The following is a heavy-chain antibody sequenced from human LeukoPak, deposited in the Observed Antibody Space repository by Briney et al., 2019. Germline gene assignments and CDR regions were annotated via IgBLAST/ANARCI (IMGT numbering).Heavy chain of an antibody. D-gene: IGHD3-9*01. J-gene: IGHJ4*02. V-gene: IGHV4-59*08. CDR1: GGSFSGYY. CDR2: IYYSGST. CDR3: ARHRPDIWYYFDY. Sequence: SETLSLTCAVYGGSFSGYYWSWIRQPPGKGLEWIGYIYYSGSTNYNPSLKSRVTISVDTSKNQFSLKLSSVTAADTAVYYCARHRPDIWYYFDYWGQGTLVTVSS.